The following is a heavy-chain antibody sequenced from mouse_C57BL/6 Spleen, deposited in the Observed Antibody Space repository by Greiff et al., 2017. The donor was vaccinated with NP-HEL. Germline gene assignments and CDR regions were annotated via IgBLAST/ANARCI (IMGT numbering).Heavy chain of an antibody. CDR2: ISYDGSN. D-gene: IGHD3-3*01. CDR3: AREMGQGYFDV. Sequence: EVQLQESGPGLVKPSQSLSLTCSVTGYSITSCYYWNWIRQFPGNKLEWMGYISYDGSNNYNPSLKNRISITRDTSKNQFFLTLNSVTTEDTATYYCAREMGQGYFDVWGTGTTVTVSS. V-gene: IGHV3-6*01. J-gene: IGHJ1*03. CDR1: GYSITSCYY.